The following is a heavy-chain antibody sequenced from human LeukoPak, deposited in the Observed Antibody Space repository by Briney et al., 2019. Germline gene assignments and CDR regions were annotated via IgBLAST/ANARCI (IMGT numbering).Heavy chain of an antibody. D-gene: IGHD4-23*01. Sequence: GASVKVSCKASGYTFTSYDMNWVRQATGQGLEWMGWMNPNSGNTGYAQKFQGRVTMTRNTSISTAYMELSSLRSEDTAVYYCARNPANDYGGNDQDYWGQGTLVTVSS. CDR3: ARNPANDYGGNDQDY. V-gene: IGHV1-8*01. CDR1: GYTFTSYD. CDR2: MNPNSGNT. J-gene: IGHJ4*02.